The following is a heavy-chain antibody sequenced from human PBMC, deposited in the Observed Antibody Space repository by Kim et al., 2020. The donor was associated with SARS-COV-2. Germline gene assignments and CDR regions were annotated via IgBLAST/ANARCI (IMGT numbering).Heavy chain of an antibody. CDR2: IIPILGIA. Sequence: SVKVSCKASGGTFSSYAISWVRQAPGQGLEWMGRIIPILGIANYAQKFQGRVTITADKSTSTAYMELSSLRSEDTAVYYCARARYYYGSGEGNYWFDPWGQGNLVTVSS. V-gene: IGHV1-69*04. J-gene: IGHJ5*02. CDR1: GGTFSSYA. CDR3: ARARYYYGSGEGNYWFDP. D-gene: IGHD3-10*01.